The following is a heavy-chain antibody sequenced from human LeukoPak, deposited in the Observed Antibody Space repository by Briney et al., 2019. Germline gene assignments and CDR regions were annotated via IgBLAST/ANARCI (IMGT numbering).Heavy chain of an antibody. V-gene: IGHV1-8*01. J-gene: IGHJ5*02. Sequence: RASVKVSCKASGYTFTSYDINWVRQATGQGLEWMGWMNPNSGNTGYAQKFQARVTMTRNPSTSTAYMDLSSLRSEDTAVYYCARGRLRGGFDPWGQGTLVTVSS. CDR2: MNPNSGNT. CDR3: ARGRLRGGFDP. D-gene: IGHD3-10*01. CDR1: GYTFTSYD.